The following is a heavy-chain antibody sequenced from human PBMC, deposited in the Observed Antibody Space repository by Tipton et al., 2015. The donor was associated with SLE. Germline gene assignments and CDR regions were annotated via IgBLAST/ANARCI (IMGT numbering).Heavy chain of an antibody. D-gene: IGHD3-9*01. CDR3: ARAGILTGYYPYFDY. J-gene: IGHJ4*02. CDR1: GYTVTDTYY. Sequence: LRLSCAVSGYTVTDTYYWGWIRQPPGGGLEWIGSVHHSGNTYSNLSLKSRVTMSIDSSKNQVSLKLTSVTAADTAVYYCARAGILTGYYPYFDYWGQGTLVTVSS. CDR2: VHHSGNT. V-gene: IGHV4-38-2*01.